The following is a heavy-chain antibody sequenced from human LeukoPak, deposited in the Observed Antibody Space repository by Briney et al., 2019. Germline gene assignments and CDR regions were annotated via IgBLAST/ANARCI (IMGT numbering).Heavy chain of an antibody. D-gene: IGHD6-13*01. Sequence: PSETLSLTCTVSGGSISSYYWSWIRQPPGKGLEWIGYIYYSGSTYYNPSLKSRVTISVDTSKNQFSLKLSSVTAADTAVYYCARQVRAAAGPFDYWGQGTLVTVSS. CDR1: GGSISSYY. V-gene: IGHV4-59*08. CDR3: ARQVRAAAGPFDY. CDR2: IYYSGST. J-gene: IGHJ4*02.